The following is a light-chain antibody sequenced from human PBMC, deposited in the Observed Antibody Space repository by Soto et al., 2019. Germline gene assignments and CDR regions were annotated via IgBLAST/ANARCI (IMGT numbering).Light chain of an antibody. CDR3: MQVLQPPLT. CDR1: QSLLQSNGNNY. J-gene: IGKJ4*01. Sequence: DLVMTQSPLSLPVTPGEPASISCRSSQSLLQSNGNNYLDWYLQKPGQSPQLLIYLGSNRASGVPDRLSGSGSGTDFTLKISRVEAEDVGVYYCMQVLQPPLTFGGGTKVEIK. V-gene: IGKV2-28*01. CDR2: LGS.